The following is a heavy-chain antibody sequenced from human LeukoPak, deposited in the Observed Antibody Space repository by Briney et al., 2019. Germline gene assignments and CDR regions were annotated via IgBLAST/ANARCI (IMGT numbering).Heavy chain of an antibody. D-gene: IGHD4-17*01. CDR2: IYYSGST. V-gene: IGHV4-39*07. Sequence: SETLSLTCTVSGGSISSSSYYWGWIRQPPGKGLKWIGSIYYSGSTYYNPSLKSRVTISVDTSKNQFSLKLSSVTAADTAVYYCARGGVYGDDGVSDYWGQGTLVTVSS. J-gene: IGHJ4*02. CDR3: ARGGVYGDDGVSDY. CDR1: GGSISSSSYY.